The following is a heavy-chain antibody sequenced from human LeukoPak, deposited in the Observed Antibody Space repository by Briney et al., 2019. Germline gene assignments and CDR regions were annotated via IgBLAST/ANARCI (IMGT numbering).Heavy chain of an antibody. Sequence: SETLSLTCTVSGGSISSYYWSWIRQPPGKGLEWIGYIYYSGSTNYNPSLKSRVTISVDTSKNQFSLKLSPVTAADTAVYYCARATAITMVRGVRSDAFDIWGQGTMVTVSS. J-gene: IGHJ3*02. D-gene: IGHD3-10*01. CDR3: ARATAITMVRGVRSDAFDI. CDR2: IYYSGST. V-gene: IGHV4-59*01. CDR1: GGSISSYY.